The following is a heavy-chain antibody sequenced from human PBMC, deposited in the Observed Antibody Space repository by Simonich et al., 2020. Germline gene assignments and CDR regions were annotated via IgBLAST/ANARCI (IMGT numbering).Heavy chain of an antibody. CDR2: IKQDGSGK. J-gene: IGHJ6*03. CDR1: GFTFSSSW. CDR3: ARDGLGTAYYYYMDV. V-gene: IGHV3-7*01. Sequence: EVQLVESGGGLVQPGWSLRLSCAASGFTFSSSWMSWVRQAPGKGLGWVANIKQDGSGKDYVDSVKGRFTIARDNAKNALYLQMNSLRAEDTAVYYCARDGLGTAYYYYMDVWGKGTTVTVSS. D-gene: IGHD7-27*01.